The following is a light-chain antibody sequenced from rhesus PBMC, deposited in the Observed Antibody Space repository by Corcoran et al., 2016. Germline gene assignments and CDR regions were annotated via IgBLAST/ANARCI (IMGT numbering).Light chain of an antibody. CDR1: QSLVHSNGHTH. Sequence: DVVMTQSPLALPITPGHPASISCRSSQSLVHSNGHTHLSWFQPKPGQPPRLLIYKVSTRYSGVPDRFSGSGGETEFTLKISRVEAEDVGVYYCIQYTPIPFTFGPGTKLDIK. CDR2: KVS. J-gene: IGKJ3*01. CDR3: IQYTPIPFT. V-gene: IGKV2-65*01.